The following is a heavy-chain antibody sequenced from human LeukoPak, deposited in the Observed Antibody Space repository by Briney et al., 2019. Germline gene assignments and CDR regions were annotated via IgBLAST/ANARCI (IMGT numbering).Heavy chain of an antibody. Sequence: GASVKVSCKASGYTFTSYGISWVRQAPGQGLEWMGWISAYNGNTNYAQKLQGRVTMTTDTSTSTAYMELRSLRSDDTAVYYCARRSAGSSSRYYFDYWGQGTLVTVSS. J-gene: IGHJ4*02. CDR3: ARRSAGSSSRYYFDY. D-gene: IGHD6-13*01. V-gene: IGHV1-18*01. CDR1: GYTFTSYG. CDR2: ISAYNGNT.